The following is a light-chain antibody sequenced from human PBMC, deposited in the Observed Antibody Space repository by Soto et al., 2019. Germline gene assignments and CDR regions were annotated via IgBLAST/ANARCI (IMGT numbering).Light chain of an antibody. CDR3: QQYYTAPVT. CDR1: QSVLYSPNNKNY. Sequence: DIVMTQSPDSLAVSLGERATINCKSSQSVLYSPNNKNYLAWYQQKPGQPPRLLIYWASTRESGVPDRFSGSASGTDFTLTISSLQAADVAVYYCQQYYTAPVTFGQGTKVEIK. CDR2: WAS. V-gene: IGKV4-1*01. J-gene: IGKJ1*01.